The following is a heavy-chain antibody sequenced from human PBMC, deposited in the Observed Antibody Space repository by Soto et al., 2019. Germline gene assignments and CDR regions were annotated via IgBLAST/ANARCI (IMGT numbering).Heavy chain of an antibody. D-gene: IGHD3-3*01. CDR3: ARDPHEFWTSYWFDP. CDR1: GYTFNTYG. J-gene: IGHJ5*02. V-gene: IGHV1-18*01. CDR2: ISAYDGKT. Sequence: ASVKVSCKTSGYTFNTYGIKWVRQAPGQGLELMGWISAYDGKTTYAEKFQGRVTMTTDTSTSTAYMELRSLRSDDTAIYYCARDPHEFWTSYWFDPWGQGTPVTV.